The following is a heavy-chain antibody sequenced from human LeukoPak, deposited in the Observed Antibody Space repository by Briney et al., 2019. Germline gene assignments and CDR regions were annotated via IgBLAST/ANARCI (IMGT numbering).Heavy chain of an antibody. V-gene: IGHV4-30-4*01. J-gene: IGHJ4*02. Sequence: SETLSLTCTVSGGSISSGDYYWSWIRQPPGKGLEWIGYIYYSGSTYYNPSLKSRVTISVDTSKNQFSLKLSSVTAADTAVYYCARAYYDSSGSPIFHYWGQGTLVTVSS. CDR3: ARAYYDSSGSPIFHY. D-gene: IGHD3-22*01. CDR1: GGSISSGDYY. CDR2: IYYSGST.